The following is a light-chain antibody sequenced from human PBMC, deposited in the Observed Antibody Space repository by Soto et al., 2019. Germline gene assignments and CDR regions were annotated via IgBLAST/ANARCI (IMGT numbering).Light chain of an antibody. V-gene: IGLV2-11*01. Sequence: QSALTQPRSVSGSPGQSVTISCTGTSSDVGNYNFVSWYQHHPGKAPKLMIYDVDKRPSGVPDRFSGSKSGNTASLTISGLQAEDEADYYCCSYAGSYPFGFGTGTKVTVL. J-gene: IGLJ1*01. CDR1: SSDVGNYNF. CDR3: CSYAGSYPFG. CDR2: DVD.